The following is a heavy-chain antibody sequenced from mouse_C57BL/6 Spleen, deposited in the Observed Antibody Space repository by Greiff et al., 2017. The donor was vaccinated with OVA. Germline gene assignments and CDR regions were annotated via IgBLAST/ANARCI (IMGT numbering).Heavy chain of an antibody. CDR2: IDPSDSYT. CDR1: GYTFTSYW. J-gene: IGHJ2*01. Sequence: VQLQQPGAELVKPGASVKLSCKASGYTFTSYWMQWVKQRPGQGLEWIGEIDPSDSYTNYNQKFKGKATLTVDTSSSTAYMQLSSLTSEDSAVYYCARDYGRDFDYWGKGTTLTVSS. CDR3: ARDYGRDFDY. D-gene: IGHD2-1*01. V-gene: IGHV1-50*01.